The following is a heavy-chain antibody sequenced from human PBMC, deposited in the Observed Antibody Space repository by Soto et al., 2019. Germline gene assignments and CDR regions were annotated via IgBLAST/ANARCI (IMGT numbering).Heavy chain of an antibody. Sequence: QVQLVESGGGVVQPGRSLRLSCAASGFTFSSYAMHWVRQAPGKGLEWVAVISYDGSNKYYADSVKGRFTISRDNSKNTLSLQMNRLRAEDTAVYYCARDGGSGGATENDAFDIWGQGTMVTVSS. CDR3: ARDGGSGGATENDAFDI. CDR1: GFTFSSYA. J-gene: IGHJ3*02. V-gene: IGHV3-30-3*01. D-gene: IGHD1-26*01. CDR2: ISYDGSNK.